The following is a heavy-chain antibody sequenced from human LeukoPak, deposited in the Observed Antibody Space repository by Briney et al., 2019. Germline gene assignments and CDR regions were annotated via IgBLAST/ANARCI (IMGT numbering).Heavy chain of an antibody. V-gene: IGHV3-43*02. CDR3: AKGTAAAGYFDY. D-gene: IGHD6-13*01. J-gene: IGHJ4*02. Sequence: AGGSLRLSCAASGFTFDDYAMHWVRQAPGKGLEWVSLINGDGGSTYYADSVKGRFTISRDNSKNSLYLQMNSLRTEDTALYYCAKGTAAAGYFDYRGQGTLVTVSS. CDR1: GFTFDDYA. CDR2: INGDGGST.